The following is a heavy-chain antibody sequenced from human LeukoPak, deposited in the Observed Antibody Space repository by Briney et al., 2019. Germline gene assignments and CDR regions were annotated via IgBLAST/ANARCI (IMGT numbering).Heavy chain of an antibody. J-gene: IGHJ4*02. CDR2: ISGSGGST. D-gene: IGHD3-22*01. CDR1: GFTFSSYA. CDR3: AKVEVYYDSSGYYYYY. Sequence: GGSLRLSCAASGFTFSSYAMSWVRQAPGKGLEWVPAISGSGGSTYYADSVKGRFTISRDNSKNTLYLQMNSLRAEDTAVYYCAKVEVYYDSSGYYYYYWGQGTLVTVSS. V-gene: IGHV3-23*01.